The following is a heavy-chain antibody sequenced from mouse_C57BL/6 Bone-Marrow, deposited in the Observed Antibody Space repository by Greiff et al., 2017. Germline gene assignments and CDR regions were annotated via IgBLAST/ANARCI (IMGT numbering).Heavy chain of an antibody. J-gene: IGHJ3*01. D-gene: IGHD3-1*01. Sequence: QVQLKQSGPELVKPGASVKISCKASGYAFSSSWMNWVQQRPGKGLEWIGRIYPGDGDTNYNGKFKGKATLTADKSSSTAYMQLSSLTSEDSAVYFCARSSYPLAYWGQGTLVTVSA. CDR3: ARSSYPLAY. CDR1: GYAFSSSW. CDR2: IYPGDGDT. V-gene: IGHV1-82*01.